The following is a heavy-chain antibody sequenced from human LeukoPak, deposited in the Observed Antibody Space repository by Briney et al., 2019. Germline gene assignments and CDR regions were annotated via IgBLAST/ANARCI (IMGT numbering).Heavy chain of an antibody. V-gene: IGHV4-39*01. CDR1: GGSISSSSYY. CDR3: ASRYGRNAFDI. Sequence: SETLSLTCTVSGGSISSSSYYWGWIRQPPGKGLEWIGSIYYSGSTYYNPSLKSRVTISVDTSKNQFSLKLSSVTAADTAVYYWASRYGRNAFDIWGQGTMVTVSS. J-gene: IGHJ3*02. D-gene: IGHD3-16*02. CDR2: IYYSGST.